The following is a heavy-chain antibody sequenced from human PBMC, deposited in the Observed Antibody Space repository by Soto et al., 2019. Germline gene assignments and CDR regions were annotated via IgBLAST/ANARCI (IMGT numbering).Heavy chain of an antibody. Sequence: QVQLQESGPGLVKPSQTLSLTCTVSGGSISSDDYYWSWVRQPPGKGLEWIGYIYDIGSTSYSPSLESRIYISIDTSKNQFSLKLRSVSAADTAVYYCARDRANSPDFFDFWGQGTLVTVSS. J-gene: IGHJ4*02. V-gene: IGHV4-30-4*01. CDR2: IYDIGST. D-gene: IGHD1-1*01. CDR3: ARDRANSPDFFDF. CDR1: GGSISSDDYY.